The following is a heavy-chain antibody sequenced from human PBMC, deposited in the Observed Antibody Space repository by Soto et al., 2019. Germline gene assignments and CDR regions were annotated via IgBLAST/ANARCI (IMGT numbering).Heavy chain of an antibody. CDR3: AKMAGCTNGVCYTLLDYYGMDV. CDR2: ISGSGGST. J-gene: IGHJ6*02. CDR1: GFTFSSYA. V-gene: IGHV3-23*01. D-gene: IGHD2-8*01. Sequence: GGSLRLSCAASGFTFSSYAMSWVRQAPGKGLEWVSAISGSGGSTYYADSVKGRFTISRDNSKNTLYLQMNSLRAEDTAVYYCAKMAGCTNGVCYTLLDYYGMDVWGQGTTVTVSS.